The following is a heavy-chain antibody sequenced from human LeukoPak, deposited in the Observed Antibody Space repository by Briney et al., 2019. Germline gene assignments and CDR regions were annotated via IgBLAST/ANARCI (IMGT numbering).Heavy chain of an antibody. CDR2: IYYSGNT. Sequence: SETLSLTCTVSGDSISTSNSYWGWIRQPPGKGLEWIGSIYYSGNTYYNASLKSRVTISVDTSKNQFSLKLSSVTAADTAVYYCARGQLRYFDWLSYFDYWGQGTLVTVSS. J-gene: IGHJ4*02. CDR1: GDSISTSNSY. CDR3: ARGQLRYFDWLSYFDY. D-gene: IGHD3-9*01. V-gene: IGHV4-39*01.